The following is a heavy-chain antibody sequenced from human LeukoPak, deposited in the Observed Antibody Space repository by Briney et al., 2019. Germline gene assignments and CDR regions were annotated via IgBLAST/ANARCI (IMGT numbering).Heavy chain of an antibody. V-gene: IGHV1-46*01. Sequence: GASVKVSCKASGYTFTSYYMHWVRQAPGQGLERMGIINPSGGSTSYAQKLQGRVTMTRDMSTSTVYMELSSLRSEDTAVYYCARDRHYYDSSDSKGVMGNWGQGTLVTVSS. D-gene: IGHD3-22*01. CDR3: ARDRHYYDSSDSKGVMGN. CDR1: GYTFTSYY. CDR2: INPSGGST. J-gene: IGHJ4*02.